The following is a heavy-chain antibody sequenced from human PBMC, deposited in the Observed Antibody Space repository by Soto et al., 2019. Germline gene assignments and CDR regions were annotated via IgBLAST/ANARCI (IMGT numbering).Heavy chain of an antibody. CDR1: GFTFSRHG. D-gene: IGHD3-10*01. V-gene: IGHV3-33*01. J-gene: IGHJ4*02. CDR3: ARDKGKVHFDY. CDR2: IWYDGSDK. Sequence: GGSLRLSCAPSGFTFSRHGMHWVRQAPGKGLEWVAVIWYDGSDKYYADSVKGRFTISRDNSKNTLYLQMNSLRAEDTAVYYCARDKGKVHFDYWGQGTLVTVSS.